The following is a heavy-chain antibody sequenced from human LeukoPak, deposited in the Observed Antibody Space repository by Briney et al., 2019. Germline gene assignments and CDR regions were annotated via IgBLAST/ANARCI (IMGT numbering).Heavy chain of an antibody. CDR2: MNPNSGNT. D-gene: IGHD5-24*01. V-gene: IGHV1-8*02. Sequence: AASVKVSCKASGYTFTGYYMHWVRQATGQGLEWMGWMNPNSGNTGYAQKFQGRVTMTRNTSISTAYMELSSLRSEDTAVYYCARGAGGATIDYWGQGTLVTVSS. CDR3: ARGAGGATIDY. CDR1: GYTFTGYY. J-gene: IGHJ4*02.